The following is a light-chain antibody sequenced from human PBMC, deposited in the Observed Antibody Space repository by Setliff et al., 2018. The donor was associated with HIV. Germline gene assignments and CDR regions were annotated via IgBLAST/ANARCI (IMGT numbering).Light chain of an antibody. V-gene: IGLV2-23*02. J-gene: IGLJ1*01. CDR2: EVN. CDR1: SSDVGNYNR. Sequence: QSVLTQPASVSGSPGQSITISCTGTSSDVGNYNRVSWYQQHPGKAPKLIIHEVNERPSGVSNRFSGSKSGYTASLTVSGLQAEDEADYYCSSYAGTNNFCMFGNGTKVTV. CDR3: SSYAGTNNFCM.